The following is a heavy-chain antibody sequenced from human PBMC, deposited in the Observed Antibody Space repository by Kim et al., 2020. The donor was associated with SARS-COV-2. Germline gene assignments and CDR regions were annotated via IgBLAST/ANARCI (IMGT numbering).Heavy chain of an antibody. Sequence: SETLSLTCTVSGGSVSSGSYYWSWIRQPPGKGLEWIGYIYYSGSTNYNPSLKSRVTISVDTSKNQFSLKLSSVTAADTAVYYCARGCSGGSCYYYYGMDVWGQGTTVTVSS. J-gene: IGHJ6*02. CDR3: ARGCSGGSCYYYYGMDV. CDR1: GGSVSSGSYY. V-gene: IGHV4-61*01. CDR2: IYYSGST. D-gene: IGHD2-15*01.